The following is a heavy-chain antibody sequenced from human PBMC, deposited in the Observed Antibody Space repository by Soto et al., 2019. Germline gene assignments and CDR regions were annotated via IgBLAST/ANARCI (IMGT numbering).Heavy chain of an antibody. J-gene: IGHJ6*03. D-gene: IGHD6-13*01. Sequence: SETLSLTCTVSGGSISSYYWSWIRQPPGKGLEWIGYIYYSGSTNYNPSLKSRVTISVDTSKNQFSLKLSSVTAADTAVYYCARELTAAAEGYYYYYMDVWGKGTTVTVSS. CDR3: ARELTAAAEGYYYYYMDV. CDR2: IYYSGST. V-gene: IGHV4-59*01. CDR1: GGSISSYY.